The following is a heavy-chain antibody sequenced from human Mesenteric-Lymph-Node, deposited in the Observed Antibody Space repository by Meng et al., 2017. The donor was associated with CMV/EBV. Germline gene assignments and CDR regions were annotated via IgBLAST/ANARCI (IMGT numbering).Heavy chain of an antibody. J-gene: IGHJ5*02. CDR1: GGSFSGYY. CDR3: ARGIRWFDP. Sequence: QVQLQEVGAGLLQPAAALSLTCAVFGGSFSGYYWSSTRQPPGKGLEWIGEINHSGSTNYNPSLKSRVTISVDTSKNQFSLKLSSVTAADTAVYYCARGIRWFDPWGQGTLVTVSS. V-gene: IGHV4-34*01. CDR2: INHSGST.